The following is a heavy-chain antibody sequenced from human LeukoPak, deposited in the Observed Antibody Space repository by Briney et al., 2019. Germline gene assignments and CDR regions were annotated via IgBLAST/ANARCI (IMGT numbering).Heavy chain of an antibody. CDR1: GYSFTDYY. V-gene: IGHV1-2*02. J-gene: IGHJ4*02. Sequence: APVKVSCKASGYSFTDYYIHCVRQAPGQGLEWMGWINPNSGGTNYAQQFQGRVTMTRDTSISTAYMELTRLRSDDTAVYYCARGDVITSLDYWGQGTLVTVSS. D-gene: IGHD3-16*01. CDR3: ARGDVITSLDY. CDR2: INPNSGGT.